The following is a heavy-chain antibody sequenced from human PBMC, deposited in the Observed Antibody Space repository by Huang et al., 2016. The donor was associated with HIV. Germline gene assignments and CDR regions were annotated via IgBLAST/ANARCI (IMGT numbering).Heavy chain of an antibody. CDR1: GFTFTNYG. V-gene: IGHV1-18*04. CDR3: VRESLYFGDFLFDH. CDR2: VSANSGDI. J-gene: IGHJ4*02. Sequence: QVQLVQSGAEVKRPGASLKVSCKTSGFTFTNYGFRWVRQAPGQGLEWLGWVSANSGDINYEVKVEGRVYMTTDKTAGTAYMELRRLTSDDTATYYCVRESLYFGDFLFDHWGQGTPVTVSA. D-gene: IGHD3-10*01.